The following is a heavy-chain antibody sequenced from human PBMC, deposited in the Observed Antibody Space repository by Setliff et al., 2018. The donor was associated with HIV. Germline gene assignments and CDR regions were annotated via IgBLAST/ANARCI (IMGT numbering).Heavy chain of an antibody. CDR3: AREAVWSDAFDI. CDR2: ISYDGSNK. V-gene: IGHV3-30-3*01. Sequence: PGGSLRLSCVASGFTISVYNMHWVRQIPGKGLEWVAVISYDGSNKYYADSVKGRFTISRDNSKNTLYLQMNSLRAEDTAVYYCAREAVWSDAFDIWGQGTMVTVSS. D-gene: IGHD1-1*01. CDR1: GFTISVYN. J-gene: IGHJ3*02.